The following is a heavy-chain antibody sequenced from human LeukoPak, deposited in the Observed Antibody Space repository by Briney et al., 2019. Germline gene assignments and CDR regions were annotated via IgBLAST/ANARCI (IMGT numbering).Heavy chain of an antibody. D-gene: IGHD2-2*01. J-gene: IGHJ6*02. CDR2: IERDGSEK. CDR1: GSTFRRDW. Sequence: GGSLRLSCAASGSTFRRDWMSWVREAPGKGLEWGANIERDGSEKYYVDSVKGRFIISRDNAKNSLYLEMNSLRAEDTAVYYCARDWRYCSSSSCLAMDVWGQGTTVTVSS. CDR3: ARDWRYCSSSSCLAMDV. V-gene: IGHV3-7*01.